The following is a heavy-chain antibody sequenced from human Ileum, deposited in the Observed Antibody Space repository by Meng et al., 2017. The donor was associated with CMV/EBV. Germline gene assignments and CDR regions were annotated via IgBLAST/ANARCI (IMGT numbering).Heavy chain of an antibody. D-gene: IGHD6-13*01. Sequence: GGSLRLSCAASGFTFSSYAMHWVRQAPGKGLEWVAVISYDGSNKYYADSVKGRFTISRDNAKNTLYLQMNSLRGEDTGVYYCGRDLHIAAADYWGQGTPVTVSS. CDR2: ISYDGSNK. CDR3: GRDLHIAAADY. V-gene: IGHV3-30*04. CDR1: GFTFSSYA. J-gene: IGHJ4*02.